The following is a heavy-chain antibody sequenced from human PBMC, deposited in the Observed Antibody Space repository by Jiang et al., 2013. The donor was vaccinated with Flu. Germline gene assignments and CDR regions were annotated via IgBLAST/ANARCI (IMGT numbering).Heavy chain of an antibody. V-gene: IGHV4-39*07. D-gene: IGHD4-17*01. J-gene: IGHJ3*02. Sequence: LLKPSETLSLTCTVSGASISTSSYFWGWIRQPPGKGLEWVGSIHYSGSTYYNPSLKSRLTISVDTSKNQFSLKLSSVTAADTAVYYCTRGLRQDGAFDIWGQGTRVTFSS. CDR3: TRGLRQDGAFDI. CDR1: GASISTSSYF. CDR2: IHYSGST.